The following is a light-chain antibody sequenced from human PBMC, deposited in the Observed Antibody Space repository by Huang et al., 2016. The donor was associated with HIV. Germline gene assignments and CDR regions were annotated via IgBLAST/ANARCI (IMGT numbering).Light chain of an antibody. CDR2: GAS. V-gene: IGKV3-20*01. CDR1: QSVSSSY. J-gene: IGKJ2*01. CDR3: QQYGSPLST. Sequence: EIVLTQSPGTLSLSPGERATLSCRASQSVSSSYLGWYQQKSGQAPRLLIDGASSRATGIPDRFSGSGSGTDFTLTISRLEPEDFAVYYCQQYGSPLSTFGQGTKVEIK.